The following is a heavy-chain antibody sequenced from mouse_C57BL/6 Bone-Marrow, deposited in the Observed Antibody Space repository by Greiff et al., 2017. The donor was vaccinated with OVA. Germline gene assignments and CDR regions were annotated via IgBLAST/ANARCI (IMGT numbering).Heavy chain of an antibody. V-gene: IGHV1-82*01. D-gene: IGHD2-5*01. Sequence: QVQLQQSGPELVKPGASVKISCKASGYAFSSSWMNWVKQRPGKGLEWIGRIYPGDGDTNYNGKFKGKATLTADKSSSTAYMQLSSLTSEDSAVYFCARLSNYPFAYWGQGTLVTVSA. J-gene: IGHJ3*01. CDR2: IYPGDGDT. CDR3: ARLSNYPFAY. CDR1: GYAFSSSW.